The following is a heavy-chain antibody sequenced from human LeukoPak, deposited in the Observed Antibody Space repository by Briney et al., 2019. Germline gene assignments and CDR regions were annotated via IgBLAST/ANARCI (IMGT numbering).Heavy chain of an antibody. J-gene: IGHJ6*02. CDR2: IYSGGST. CDR3: ARVGYCSSTSCSTSYYYGMDV. Sequence: GGSLRLSCAASGFTFSDYYMSWVRQAPGKGLEWVSVIYSGGSTYYADSVKGRFTISRDNSKNTLYLQMNSLRAEDTAVYYCARVGYCSSTSCSTSYYYGMDVWGQGTTVTVSS. V-gene: IGHV3-53*01. D-gene: IGHD2-2*02. CDR1: GFTFSDYY.